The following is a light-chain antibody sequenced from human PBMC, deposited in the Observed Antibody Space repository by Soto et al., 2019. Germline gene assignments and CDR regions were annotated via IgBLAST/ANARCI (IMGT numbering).Light chain of an antibody. CDR2: DAS. J-gene: IGKJ4*01. V-gene: IGKV3-11*01. Sequence: EIVLTQSPATLSLSPGERATLSCRASQSVSSYLAWYQQKPGQAPRLLIYDASNRAPGIPARFSGSGSGPDFTLTIISLKPEDLAVYYCQQRSNWPLALGGGTKVEIK. CDR1: QSVSSY. CDR3: QQRSNWPLA.